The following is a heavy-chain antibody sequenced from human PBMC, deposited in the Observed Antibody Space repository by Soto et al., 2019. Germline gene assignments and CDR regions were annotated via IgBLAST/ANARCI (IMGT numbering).Heavy chain of an antibody. CDR3: AREKGYNSGPKNFDY. Sequence: SETLSLTCTVSGASISSGDYFWSWIRQSPGKGLEWIGYIYDSGSSYYNPSLKSRVTMSVDTSKNQFSLKLRSVTAADTAVYYCAREKGYNSGPKNFDYWGQGTLVTVSS. D-gene: IGHD1-1*01. V-gene: IGHV4-30-4*01. CDR2: IYDSGSS. J-gene: IGHJ4*02. CDR1: GASISSGDYF.